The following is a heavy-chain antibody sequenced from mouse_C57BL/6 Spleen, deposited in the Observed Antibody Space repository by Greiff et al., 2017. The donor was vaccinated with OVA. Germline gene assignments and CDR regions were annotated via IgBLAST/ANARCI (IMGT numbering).Heavy chain of an antibody. Sequence: VQLQQSGPGLVQPSQSLSITCTVSGFSLTSYGVHWVRQSPGKGLEWLGVIWSGGSTDYNAAFISRLSISKDNSKSQVFFKMNSLQADDTAIYYCARVELGREAMDYWGQGTLVTVSS. CDR2: IWSGGST. V-gene: IGHV2-2*01. CDR3: ARVELGREAMDY. J-gene: IGHJ4*01. D-gene: IGHD4-1*01. CDR1: GFSLTSYG.